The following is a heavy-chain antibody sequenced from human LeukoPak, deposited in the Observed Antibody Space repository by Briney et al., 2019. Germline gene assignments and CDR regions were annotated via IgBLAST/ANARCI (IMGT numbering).Heavy chain of an antibody. V-gene: IGHV3-23*01. CDR1: GFTFSSYD. CDR2: IRPSGDNT. D-gene: IGHD6-19*01. Sequence: AGGSLRLSCAASGFTFSSYDMTWVRQAPGGGVEWVSSIRPSGDNTYYRDSVKGRFTISRDNSKNTVYLQMNNMRVDDTAVYFCARVAGWHWFDPWGQGTLVTVSS. CDR3: ARVAGWHWFDP. J-gene: IGHJ5*02.